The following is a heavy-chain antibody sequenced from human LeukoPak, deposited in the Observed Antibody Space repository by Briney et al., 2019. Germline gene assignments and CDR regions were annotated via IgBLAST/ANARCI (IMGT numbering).Heavy chain of an antibody. Sequence: PGGSLRLSCAASGFTFSSYGMHWVRQAPGKGLEWVAFIRYDGSNKYYADSVKGRFTISRDNSKNTLYLQMNSLGAEDTAVYYCASTGYDAFDIWGQGTMVTVSS. CDR1: GFTFSSYG. CDR2: IRYDGSNK. D-gene: IGHD6-19*01. CDR3: ASTGYDAFDI. J-gene: IGHJ3*02. V-gene: IGHV3-30*02.